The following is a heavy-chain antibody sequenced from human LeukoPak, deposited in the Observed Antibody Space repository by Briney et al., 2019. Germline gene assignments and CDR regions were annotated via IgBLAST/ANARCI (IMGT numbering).Heavy chain of an antibody. CDR2: ISYDGSNK. CDR1: GFTFSSYA. J-gene: IGHJ4*02. Sequence: PGGSLRLSCAASGFTFSSYAMDRVRQAPGKGLEWVAFISYDGSNKYYADSVKGRFTISRDNSKNTLYLQMNSLRADDTAVYYCAREISAAARLDYWGQGTLVTVSS. CDR3: AREISAAARLDY. D-gene: IGHD6-13*01. V-gene: IGHV3-30-3*01.